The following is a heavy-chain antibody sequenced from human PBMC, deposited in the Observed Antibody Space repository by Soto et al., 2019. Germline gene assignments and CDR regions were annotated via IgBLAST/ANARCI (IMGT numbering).Heavy chain of an antibody. D-gene: IGHD3-22*01. Sequence: GGSLRLSCAASGFTFSSYGMHWVRQAPGKGLEWVAVIWYDGSNKYYADPVKGRFTISRDNSKNTLYLQMNSLRAEDTAVYYCARESTYYYDSSGYSWFDPWGQGTLVTVSS. V-gene: IGHV3-33*01. CDR3: ARESTYYYDSSGYSWFDP. J-gene: IGHJ5*02. CDR1: GFTFSSYG. CDR2: IWYDGSNK.